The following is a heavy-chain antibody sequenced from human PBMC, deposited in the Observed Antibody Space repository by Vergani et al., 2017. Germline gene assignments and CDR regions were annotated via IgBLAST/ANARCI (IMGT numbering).Heavy chain of an antibody. V-gene: IGHV4-59*08. CDR3: ARRVAVAGLAFFDY. CDR1: GGSISSYY. CDR2: IYYSGST. Sequence: QVQLQESGPGLVKPSETLSLTCTVSGGSISSYYWSWIRQPPGKGLEWIGYIYYSGSTNYNPSLKSRVTISVDTSKNQFSLKLSSVTAADTAVYYCARRVAVAGLAFFDYWGQGTLVTVSS. D-gene: IGHD6-19*01. J-gene: IGHJ4*02.